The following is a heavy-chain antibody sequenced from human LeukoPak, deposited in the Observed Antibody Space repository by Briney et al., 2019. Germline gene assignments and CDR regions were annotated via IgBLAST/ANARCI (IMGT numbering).Heavy chain of an antibody. CDR1: GFTFSSYW. Sequence: GGSLRLSCVVSGFTFSSYWMSWVRQAPGKWLEWVANIKQDGSEKYYVDSVKGRFTMSRDNAKNSLYLQMNSLRAEDTAVYYCARVQWELRGVGSYFEYWGQGALVTVSS. CDR3: ARVQWELRGVGSYFEY. D-gene: IGHD1-26*01. V-gene: IGHV3-7*04. CDR2: IKQDGSEK. J-gene: IGHJ4*02.